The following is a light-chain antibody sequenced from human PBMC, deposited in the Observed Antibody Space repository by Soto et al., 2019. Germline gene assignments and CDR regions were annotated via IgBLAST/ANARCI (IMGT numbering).Light chain of an antibody. CDR2: DAS. V-gene: IGKV3-11*01. J-gene: IGKJ4*01. Sequence: EIVLTQSPATLSLSPGERATLSCRASQSISTYLAWYQQKPGQAPRLPIYDASQRATGIPARFSGSGSGTDFTLTISSLEPEDVAVYYCQLRSKWPPPFGGGTKVEIK. CDR1: QSISTY. CDR3: QLRSKWPPP.